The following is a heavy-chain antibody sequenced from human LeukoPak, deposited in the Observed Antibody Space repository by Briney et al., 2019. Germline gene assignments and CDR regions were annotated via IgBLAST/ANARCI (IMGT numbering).Heavy chain of an antibody. CDR1: GFTVSSNY. CDR3: ARAGEKIFGVVTMAY. CDR2: ISSSSSTI. Sequence: GGSLRLSCAASGFTVSSNYMNWVRQAPGKGLEWVSYISSSSSTIYYADSVKGRFTISRDNAKNSLYLQMNSLRDEDTAVYYCARAGEKIFGVVTMAYWGQGTLVTVSS. J-gene: IGHJ4*02. D-gene: IGHD3-3*01. V-gene: IGHV3-48*02.